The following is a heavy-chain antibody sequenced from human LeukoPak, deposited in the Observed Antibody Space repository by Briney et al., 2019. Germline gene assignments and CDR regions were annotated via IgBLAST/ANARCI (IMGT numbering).Heavy chain of an antibody. CDR2: ISGSGGST. V-gene: IGHV3-23*01. J-gene: IGHJ4*02. CDR1: GFTFSSYA. D-gene: IGHD3-3*01. CDR3: AKDVDFWSGYYWVYYFDY. Sequence: GGSLRLSCAASGFTFSSYAMSWVRQAPGKGLEWVSAISGSGGSTYYADSVKGRFTISRDNSKNTLYLQMNSLRAEDTAVYYCAKDVDFWSGYYWVYYFDYWGQGTLVTVSS.